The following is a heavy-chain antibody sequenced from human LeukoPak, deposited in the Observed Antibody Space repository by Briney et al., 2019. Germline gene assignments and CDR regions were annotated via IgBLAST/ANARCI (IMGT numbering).Heavy chain of an antibody. D-gene: IGHD3-9*01. J-gene: IGHJ4*02. CDR3: ARGGRTYDILPGYYSAFFDY. CDR2: INPNSGGT. V-gene: IGHV1-2*04. CDR1: GYTFTGYY. Sequence: EASVKVSCKASGYTFTGYYMHWVRQAPGQGLEWMGWINPNSGGTNYAQKFQGWVTMTRDTSISTAYMELSRLRSDDTAVYYCARGGRTYDILPGYYSAFFDYWGQGTLVTVSS.